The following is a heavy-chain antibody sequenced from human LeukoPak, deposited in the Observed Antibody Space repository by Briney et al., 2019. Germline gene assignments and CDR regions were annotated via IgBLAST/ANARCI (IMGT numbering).Heavy chain of an antibody. CDR1: GYTFTSYD. V-gene: IGHV1-8*01. CDR2: MNPNSGNT. CDR3: ARAVYYYDSSGYYSNTFDP. D-gene: IGHD3-22*01. Sequence: ASVKVSCKASGYTFTSYDINWVRQATGQGLELMGWMNPNSGNTGYAQKFQGRVTMTRNTSISTAYMELSSLRSEDTAVYYCARAVYYYDSSGYYSNTFDPWGQGTLVTVSS. J-gene: IGHJ5*02.